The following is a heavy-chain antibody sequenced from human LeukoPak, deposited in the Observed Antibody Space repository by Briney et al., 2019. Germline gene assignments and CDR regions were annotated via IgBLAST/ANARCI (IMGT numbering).Heavy chain of an antibody. J-gene: IGHJ3*02. CDR1: GYTFTGYY. Sequence: ASVKVSCKASGYTFTGYYMHWVRQAPGQGLEWMGWINPNSGGTNYAQKFQGRVTMTRDTSISTAYMELSRLRSDDTAVYYCARWSHLSDTFDTWGQGTMVTVSS. V-gene: IGHV1-2*02. CDR2: INPNSGGT. CDR3: ARWSHLSDTFDT.